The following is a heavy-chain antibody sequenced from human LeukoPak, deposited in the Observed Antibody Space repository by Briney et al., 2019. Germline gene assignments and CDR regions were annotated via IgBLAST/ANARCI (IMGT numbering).Heavy chain of an antibody. D-gene: IGHD4-23*01. J-gene: IGHJ4*02. CDR1: GYTFTSYG. CDR3: ARHRDGGNSGANDD. Sequence: GASVKVSCKASGYTFTSYGISWVRQAPGQGLEWMGWISPYNGNTNSAQKLQGRVTMTTDTPTSTAYMELRSLRSDDTAMYYCARHRDGGNSGANDDWGRGTLVTVSS. CDR2: ISPYNGNT. V-gene: IGHV1-18*01.